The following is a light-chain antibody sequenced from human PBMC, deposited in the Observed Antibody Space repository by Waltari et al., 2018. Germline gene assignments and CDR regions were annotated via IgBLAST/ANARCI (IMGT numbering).Light chain of an antibody. Sequence: QSVLTQPPSASGTPGQRVTISCSGSSSNIGSNYVYWYQQLPGTAPKLLIYRNNQRHSGGPDRFSGSKSGTSASRAISGLRSEDEADYYCAAWDDSLSGPVFGGGTKLTVL. CDR3: AAWDDSLSGPV. V-gene: IGLV1-47*01. CDR2: RNN. J-gene: IGLJ3*02. CDR1: SSNIGSNY.